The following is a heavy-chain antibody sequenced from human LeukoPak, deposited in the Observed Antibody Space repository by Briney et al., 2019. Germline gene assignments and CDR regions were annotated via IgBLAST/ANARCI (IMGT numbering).Heavy chain of an antibody. CDR1: GFTFSSYG. Sequence: GGTLSLSCAASGFTFSSYGMSWVRQARGKGLEWVSAISGSGGSTYYADSVKGRFTISRDNSKNTLYLQMNSLRAEDTAVYYCAKDSRYGSGSYLRKAPLDYWGQGTLVTVSS. J-gene: IGHJ4*02. CDR3: AKDSRYGSGSYLRKAPLDY. CDR2: ISGSGGST. V-gene: IGHV3-23*01. D-gene: IGHD3-10*01.